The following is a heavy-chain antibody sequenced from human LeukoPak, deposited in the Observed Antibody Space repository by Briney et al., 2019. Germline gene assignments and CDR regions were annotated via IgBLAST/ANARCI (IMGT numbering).Heavy chain of an antibody. CDR1: GGSISSYY. J-gene: IGHJ6*02. V-gene: IGHV4-4*07. CDR2: IYTSGST. D-gene: IGHD3-3*01. Sequence: SETLSLTCTVSGGSISSYYWSWIRQPAGKGLEWIGRIYTSGSTNYNPSLKSRVTMSVDTSKNQFSLKLSSVTAADTAVYYCARVSGYYDFWSGAPYYYGMDVWGQGTTVTVSS. CDR3: ARVSGYYDFWSGAPYYYGMDV.